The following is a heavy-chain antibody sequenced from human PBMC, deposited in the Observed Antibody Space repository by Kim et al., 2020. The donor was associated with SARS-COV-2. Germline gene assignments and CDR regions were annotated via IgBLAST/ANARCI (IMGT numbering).Heavy chain of an antibody. CDR3: ARDPPALSSGYYLPRYSFDY. Sequence: ASVKVSCKASGYTFTSYYMHWVRQAPGQGLEWMGIINPSSVSTTYAQKFQGRLTMTRDTSRSTVYMELSSLRSEDTAVYYCARDPPALSSGYYLPRYSFDYWGQGTLVTVSS. J-gene: IGHJ4*02. V-gene: IGHV1-46*01. CDR1: GYTFTSYY. D-gene: IGHD3-22*01. CDR2: INPSSVST.